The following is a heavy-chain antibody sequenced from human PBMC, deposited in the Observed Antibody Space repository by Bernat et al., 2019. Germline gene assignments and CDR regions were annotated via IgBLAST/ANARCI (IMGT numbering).Heavy chain of an antibody. CDR2: LYSDGTT. CDR1: GFTVSSNY. V-gene: IGHV3-53*01. J-gene: IGHJ4*02. CDR3: ARATESGYDWLY. D-gene: IGHD5-12*01. Sequence: EVQLVESGGGLIQPGGSLRLSCAASGFTVSSNYMTWVRQAPGKGLEWVSLLYSDGTTYYADSVKGRFTISRDNSKNTLFLKMNSLRVEDTAVYYCARATESGYDWLYWGQGTLVTVSS.